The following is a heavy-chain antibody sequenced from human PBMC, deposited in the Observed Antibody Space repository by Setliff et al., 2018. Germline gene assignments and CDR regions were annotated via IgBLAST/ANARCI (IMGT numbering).Heavy chain of an antibody. CDR2: IYTSGST. CDR3: ARHKVIKKEFIRLTWFDP. J-gene: IGHJ5*02. D-gene: IGHD3-10*01. Sequence: SETLSLTCTVSGGSISSYYWSWIRQPPGKGLEWIGYIYTSGSTNYNPSLKSRVTISVDTSKNQFSLKLSSVTAADTAVYYCARHKVIKKEFIRLTWFDPWGQGTPVTVSS. V-gene: IGHV4-59*08. CDR1: GGSISSYY.